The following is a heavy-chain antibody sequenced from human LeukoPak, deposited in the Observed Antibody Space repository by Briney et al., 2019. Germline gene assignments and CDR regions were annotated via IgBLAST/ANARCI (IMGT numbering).Heavy chain of an antibody. CDR3: AKGRRFLEWWDSFDY. CDR2: ISWNSGSI. CDR1: GFTFDDYA. D-gene: IGHD3-3*01. J-gene: IGHJ4*02. V-gene: IGHV3-9*01. Sequence: PGGSLRLSCAASGFTFDDYAMHWVRQAPGKGLEWVSGISWNSGSIGYADSVEGRFTISRDNAKNSLYLQMNSLRAEDTALYYCAKGRRFLEWWDSFDYWGQGTLVTVSS.